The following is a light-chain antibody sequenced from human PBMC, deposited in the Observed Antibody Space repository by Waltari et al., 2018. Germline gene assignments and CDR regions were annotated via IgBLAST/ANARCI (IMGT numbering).Light chain of an antibody. J-gene: IGKJ2*01. CDR2: SAS. Sequence: EIVLTQSPGTLSLSPGDTATLSRRATQYIDFIAWYQQKPGQPPRLLIFSASTRATGIPDRFSCRGFGTDFTLTISRLEPEDFAVYYCQYYGDSPNTFGQGTKL. CDR3: QYYGDSPNT. CDR1: QYIDF. V-gene: IGKV3-20*01.